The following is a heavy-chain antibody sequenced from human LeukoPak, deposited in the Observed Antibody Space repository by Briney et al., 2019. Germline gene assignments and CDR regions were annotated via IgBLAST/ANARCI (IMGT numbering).Heavy chain of an antibody. V-gene: IGHV3-53*01. J-gene: IGHJ3*02. CDR3: ARAGPTGTNDAFDI. Sequence: GGSLRLSCAASGFTVSRNYMTWVRQAPGKGLEWVPVIYRGGSTYYADSVKGRFTISRDNSKNTLYLQMNSLRAEDTAVYYCARAGPTGTNDAFDIWGQGTMVTVSS. CDR2: IYRGGST. D-gene: IGHD1-1*01. CDR1: GFTVSRNY.